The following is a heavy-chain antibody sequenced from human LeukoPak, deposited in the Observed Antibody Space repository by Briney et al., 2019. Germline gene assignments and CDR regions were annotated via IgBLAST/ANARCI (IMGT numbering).Heavy chain of an antibody. Sequence: SETLSLTCAVYGGSFSDYYWSWIRQPPGKGLEWIGYIYYSGSTYYNPSLKSRVTISVDTSKNQFSLKLSSVTAADTAVYYCARESRTRITVEFDPWGQGTLVTVSS. CDR3: ARESRTRITVEFDP. CDR1: GGSFSDYY. CDR2: IYYSGST. V-gene: IGHV4-30-4*01. D-gene: IGHD3-10*01. J-gene: IGHJ5*02.